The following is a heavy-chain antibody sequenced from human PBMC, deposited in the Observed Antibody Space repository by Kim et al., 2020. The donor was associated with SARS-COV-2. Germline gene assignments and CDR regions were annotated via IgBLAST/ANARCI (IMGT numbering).Heavy chain of an antibody. D-gene: IGHD3-10*01. V-gene: IGHV5-51*01. Sequence: YRPSFQGQVTISADKSISTAYLQWSSLKASDTAMYYCARLQTGFGETLDYWGQGTLVTVSS. CDR3: ARLQTGFGETLDY. J-gene: IGHJ4*02.